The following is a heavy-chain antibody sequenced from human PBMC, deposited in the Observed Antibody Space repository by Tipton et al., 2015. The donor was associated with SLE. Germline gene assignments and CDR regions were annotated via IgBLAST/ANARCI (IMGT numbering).Heavy chain of an antibody. CDR2: TRDKVNSYTT. J-gene: IGHJ6*02. CDR3: GVSTAAANYYAMDV. V-gene: IGHV3-72*01. D-gene: IGHD6-25*01. Sequence: SLRLSCVVSGFTFSDHSLDWVRQAPGKGLEWLGRTRDKVNSYTTAYAASVKGRFTISRDDSKNSLHLQMNSLKIEDTAVYYCGVSTAAANYYAMDVWGQGTTVTVSS. CDR1: GFTFSDHS.